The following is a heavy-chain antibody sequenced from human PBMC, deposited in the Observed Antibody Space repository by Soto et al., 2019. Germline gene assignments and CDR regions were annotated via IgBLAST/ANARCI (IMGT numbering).Heavy chain of an antibody. D-gene: IGHD2-15*01. CDR2: IYYSGST. Sequence: SETLSLTCTVSGGSISSYYWSWIRQPPGKGLEWIGYIYYSGSTNYNPSLKSRVTISVDTSKNQFSLKLSSVTAADTAVYYCASGPGVKEEVGVAATPHYYYGMDVWGQGTTVTVSS. V-gene: IGHV4-59*01. CDR1: GGSISSYY. J-gene: IGHJ6*02. CDR3: ASGPGVKEEVGVAATPHYYYGMDV.